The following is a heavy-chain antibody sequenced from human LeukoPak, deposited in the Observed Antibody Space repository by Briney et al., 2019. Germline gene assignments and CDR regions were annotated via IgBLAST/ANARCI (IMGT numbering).Heavy chain of an antibody. CDR2: IKQDGSQK. Sequence: GGSLRLSCAASGFTFNNYWMSWVRQAPGKGLQWVASIKQDGSQKFYVDSVKGRFTISRDNTKNLLYLQMNSLRAEDTAVYYCARRDFSDYGDYVHAFDVWGQGTMVTVSS. D-gene: IGHD4-17*01. V-gene: IGHV3-7*01. J-gene: IGHJ3*01. CDR3: ARRDFSDYGDYVHAFDV. CDR1: GFTFNNYW.